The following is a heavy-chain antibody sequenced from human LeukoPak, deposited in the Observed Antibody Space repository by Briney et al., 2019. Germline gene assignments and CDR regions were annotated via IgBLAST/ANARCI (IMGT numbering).Heavy chain of an antibody. CDR2: IRSKAYGGTT. V-gene: IGHV3-49*04. Sequence: GGSLRLSCTASGFTFGDYAMSWVRQALGKGLEWVGFIRSKAYGGTTEYAASVKGTFVISRDDSKSIAYLQMNSLKTEDTAVYYCARAYDWSDYYQAWWGQGTLVTVSS. CDR1: GFTFGDYA. J-gene: IGHJ4*02. D-gene: IGHD3-22*01. CDR3: ARAYDWSDYYQAW.